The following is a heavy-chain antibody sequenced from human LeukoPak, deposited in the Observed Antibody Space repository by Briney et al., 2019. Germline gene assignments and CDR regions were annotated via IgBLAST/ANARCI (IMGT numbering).Heavy chain of an antibody. Sequence: PSETLSLTCTVSGGSISSYYWSWLRQPAGKGLEWIGRIYTSGSTNYNPSLKSRVTMSVDTSKNQFSLKLSSVTAADTAVYYCARHNTMVRGVIPFDYWGQGTLVTVSS. CDR1: GGSISSYY. CDR3: ARHNTMVRGVIPFDY. CDR2: IYTSGST. D-gene: IGHD3-10*01. J-gene: IGHJ4*02. V-gene: IGHV4-4*07.